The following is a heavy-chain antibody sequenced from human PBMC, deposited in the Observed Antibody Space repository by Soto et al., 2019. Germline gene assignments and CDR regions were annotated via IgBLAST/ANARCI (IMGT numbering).Heavy chain of an antibody. CDR1: GGTFNTHT. Sequence: QVQLVQSGAEVKKPGSSVKVSCKASGGTFNTHTLTWVRQAPGQGLEWMGRIIPLPGIANYAQQVQGRVTIPADKATSTVYREVISLRSEDSSVYYWARAKGARSVMVGYDAFDIWGQGTMVSVSS. CDR2: IIPLPGIA. D-gene: IGHD2-15*01. V-gene: IGHV1-69*02. CDR3: ARAKGARSVMVGYDAFDI. J-gene: IGHJ3*02.